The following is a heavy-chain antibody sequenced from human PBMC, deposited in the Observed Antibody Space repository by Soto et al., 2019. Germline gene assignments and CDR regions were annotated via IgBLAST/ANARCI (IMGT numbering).Heavy chain of an antibody. V-gene: IGHV3-7*03. D-gene: IGHD3-22*01. CDR3: ARAPDGSGAYYYFDY. CDR2: INRDGSET. J-gene: IGHJ4*02. CDR1: GFTFRNYW. Sequence: GGSLRLFCAASGFTFRNYWMSWVRQAPGKGLQWVANINRDGSETYYVDSVKGRFTISRDNAENSLYLQMNSLRDEDTAVYYCARAPDGSGAYYYFDYWGQGSLVTVSS.